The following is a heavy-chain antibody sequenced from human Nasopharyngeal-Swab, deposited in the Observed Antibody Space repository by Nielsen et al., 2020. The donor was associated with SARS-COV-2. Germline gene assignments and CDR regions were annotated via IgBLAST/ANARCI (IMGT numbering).Heavy chain of an antibody. D-gene: IGHD3-10*01. CDR3: ARSSGFRDGTFDI. CDR1: GGSISSDY. Sequence: SETLSLTCNVSGGSISSDYRSWIRQPPGKGLEWIGYMYYGGSTHYNPSLKSRVTTSVDTSKNQFSLKLNSVTAADTAVYYCARSSGFRDGTFDIWGQGTMVTVSS. J-gene: IGHJ3*02. CDR2: MYYGGST. V-gene: IGHV4-59*01.